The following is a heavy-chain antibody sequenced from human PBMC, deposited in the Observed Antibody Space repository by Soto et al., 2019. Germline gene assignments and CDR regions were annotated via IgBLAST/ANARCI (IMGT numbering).Heavy chain of an antibody. CDR1: GFTFTNLW. CDR2: INGDGTIT. V-gene: IGHV3-74*01. Sequence: EVQLVESVGGLVQPGGSLRLSCAASGFTFTNLWIYWVRQTPEKGLLWVAGINGDGTITAYPDSVKGRFTISRDNAKSTLYLQMNSLTSEDTALYYCVRDFRWGQGTLVTVSS. J-gene: IGHJ1*01. CDR3: VRDFR.